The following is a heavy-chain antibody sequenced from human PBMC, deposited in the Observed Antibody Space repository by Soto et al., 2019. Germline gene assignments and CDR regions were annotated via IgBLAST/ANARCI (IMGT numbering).Heavy chain of an antibody. CDR2: FDPEDGET. J-gene: IGHJ6*02. D-gene: IGHD3-10*01. CDR1: GYTLTELS. V-gene: IGHV1-24*01. CDR3: ATAVAITMVRGVPYYYYGMDV. Sequence: ASVKVSCKVSGYTLTELSMHWVRQAPGKGLEWVGGFDPEDGETIYAQKFQGRVTMTEDTSTDTAYMELSSLRSEDTAVYYCATAVAITMVRGVPYYYYGMDVWGQGTTVTSP.